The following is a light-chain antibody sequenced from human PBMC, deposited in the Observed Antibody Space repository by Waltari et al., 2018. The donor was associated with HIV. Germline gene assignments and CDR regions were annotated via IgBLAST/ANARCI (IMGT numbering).Light chain of an antibody. Sequence: NFLLTQPHSVSESPGRTVTIACTRSSGTIASSSVQWYQHRPGNSPTSVTYDDSRRASGGPNRFSGSIDSSSNSASLTISGLRTEDEAEYYCQSFYSPYQVFGGGTKLTVL. CDR3: QSFYSPYQV. V-gene: IGLV6-57*01. J-gene: IGLJ3*02. CDR1: SGTIASSS. CDR2: DDS.